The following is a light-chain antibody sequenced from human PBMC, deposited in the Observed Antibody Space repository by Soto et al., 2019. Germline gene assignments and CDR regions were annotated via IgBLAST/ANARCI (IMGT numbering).Light chain of an antibody. CDR2: ADN. J-gene: IGLJ1*01. Sequence: QSVLTQPPSASGTPGQRVAISCSGSSSNIGSNTVNWYQQLPGTAPRLLIYADNLRPSGVPDRFSGSKSGASASLAISGLQSGDEADYYCAAWHDSLSIYDFGTGTKVTVL. CDR1: SSNIGSNT. CDR3: AAWHDSLSIYD. V-gene: IGLV1-44*01.